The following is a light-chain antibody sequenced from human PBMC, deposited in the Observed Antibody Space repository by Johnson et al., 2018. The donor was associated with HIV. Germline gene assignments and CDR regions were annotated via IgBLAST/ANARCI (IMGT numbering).Light chain of an antibody. CDR1: NSNIGNNY. CDR3: ETWDSSLSGYYG. Sequence: QSVLTQPPSVSAAPGQKVTISCSGSNSNIGNNYVSWYQQLPGTAPKLLIYDNNKRPSGIPDRFSGSKSGTSATLGITGLQTGDEADYYCETWDSSLSGYYGFGTWTKLTVL. J-gene: IGLJ1*01. V-gene: IGLV1-51*01. CDR2: DNN.